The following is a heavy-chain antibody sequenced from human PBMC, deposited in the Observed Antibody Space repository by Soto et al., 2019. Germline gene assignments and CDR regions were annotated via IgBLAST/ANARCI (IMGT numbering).Heavy chain of an antibody. V-gene: IGHV5-51*01. Sequence: GESLKISCKGSGYSFTSYWIGWVRQMPGKGLEWMGIIYPGDSNTRYSPSLQGQVTISVDKSISTAYLQWSSLRSEDTAVYYCARDSRRIAAAGEPYYYYGMDVWGQGTTVTVAS. J-gene: IGHJ6*02. CDR2: IYPGDSNT. CDR3: ARDSRRIAAAGEPYYYYGMDV. D-gene: IGHD6-13*01. CDR1: GYSFTSYW.